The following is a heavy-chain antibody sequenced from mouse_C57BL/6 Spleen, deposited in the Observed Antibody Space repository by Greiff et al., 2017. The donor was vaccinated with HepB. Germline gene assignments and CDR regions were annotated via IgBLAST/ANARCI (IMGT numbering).Heavy chain of an antibody. CDR1: GYTFTSYW. V-gene: IGHV1-55*01. CDR3: ARRGGLLPAYYAMDY. CDR2: IYPGSGST. Sequence: QVHVKQPGAELVKPGASVKMSCKASGYTFTSYWITWVKQRPGQGLEWIGDIYPGSGSTNYNEKFKSKATLTVDTSSSTAYMQLSSLTSEDSAVYYCARRGGLLPAYYAMDYWGQGTSVTVSS. D-gene: IGHD1-1*01. J-gene: IGHJ4*01.